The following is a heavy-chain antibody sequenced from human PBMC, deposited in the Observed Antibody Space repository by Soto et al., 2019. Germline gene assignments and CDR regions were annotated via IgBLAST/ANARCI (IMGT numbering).Heavy chain of an antibody. J-gene: IGHJ4*02. CDR2: INHSGST. V-gene: IGHV4-34*01. Sequence: SETLSLTCAVYGGSFSGYYWSGIRQPPGKGLEWIGEINHSGSTNYNPCLKSRVTISVDTSKNQFSLKLSSVTAADTAVYYCARSRHYYGSGSYPDYWGQGTLVTVSS. CDR1: GGSFSGYY. D-gene: IGHD3-10*01. CDR3: ARSRHYYGSGSYPDY.